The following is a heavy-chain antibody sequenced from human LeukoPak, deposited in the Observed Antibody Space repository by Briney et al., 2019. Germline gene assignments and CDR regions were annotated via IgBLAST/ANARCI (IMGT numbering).Heavy chain of an antibody. CDR1: RFAFSNYA. CDR2: ISGTGGLT. Sequence: GGSLRLSCAASRFAFSNYAMTWVRQTPGKGLEWVSAISGTGGLTQYADSVKGRLTISRDNSKNTLYLQLNSLRAEDTAVYYCAKENPVGGTNYFDYWGQGTLVTVSS. CDR3: AKENPVGGTNYFDY. V-gene: IGHV3-23*01. D-gene: IGHD1-26*01. J-gene: IGHJ4*02.